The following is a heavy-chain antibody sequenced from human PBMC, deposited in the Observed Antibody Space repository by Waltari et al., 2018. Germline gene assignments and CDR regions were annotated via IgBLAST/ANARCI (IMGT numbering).Heavy chain of an antibody. Sequence: QVRLQESGPGLVKPSETLSLSCGVSGYSINSDFHWGWVRQPPGMGLEWIGISSHSGSTYYNPSLKSRVTISVDTAKNHFSLKLTSLTAADTAIYYCVRSHVYLGAGGLDFDYWGQGTLVTVSS. CDR1: GYSINSDFH. CDR2: SSHSGST. CDR3: VRSHVYLGAGGLDFDY. V-gene: IGHV4-38-2*01. J-gene: IGHJ4*02. D-gene: IGHD1-1*01.